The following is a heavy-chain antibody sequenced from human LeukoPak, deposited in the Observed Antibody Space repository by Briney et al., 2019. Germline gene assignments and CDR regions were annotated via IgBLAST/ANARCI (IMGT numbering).Heavy chain of an antibody. CDR2: IYYSGST. J-gene: IGHJ5*02. Sequence: SETLSLTCTVSGGSISSYYWSRIRQPPGKGLEWIGYIYYSGSTNYNPSLKSRVTISVDTSKNQFSLKLSSVTAADTAVYYCARNSPQSRGRNWFDPWGQGTLVTVSS. CDR3: ARNSPQSRGRNWFDP. V-gene: IGHV4-59*08. CDR1: GGSISSYY. D-gene: IGHD3-10*01.